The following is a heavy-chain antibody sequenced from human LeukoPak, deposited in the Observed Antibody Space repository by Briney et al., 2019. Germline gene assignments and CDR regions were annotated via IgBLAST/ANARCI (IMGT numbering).Heavy chain of an antibody. D-gene: IGHD3-3*01. CDR1: GHTFTSYA. V-gene: IGHV1-69*13. CDR2: IIPIFGTA. J-gene: IGHJ5*02. Sequence: GASVKVSCKASGHTFTSYAISWVRQAPGQGLEWMGGIIPIFGTANYAQKFQGRVTITADESTSTAYMELSSLRSEDTAVYYCARRLSGPGVGLGSLENWFDPWGQGTLVTVSS. CDR3: ARRLSGPGVGLGSLENWFDP.